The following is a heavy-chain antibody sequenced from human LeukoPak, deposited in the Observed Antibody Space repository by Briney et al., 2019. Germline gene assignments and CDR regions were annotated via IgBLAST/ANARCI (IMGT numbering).Heavy chain of an antibody. Sequence: PSETLSLTCVVNGGSLSGFYWHWIRKPPGKGLEWIGDVHHSGSTNYNPSLESRVTISLDTSKNVVSLKLTSVTAADTAFYYCARSAYDYVWGTLGYWGQGTLVTVSS. J-gene: IGHJ4*02. CDR2: VHHSGST. D-gene: IGHD3-16*01. CDR1: GGSLSGFY. V-gene: IGHV4-34*01. CDR3: ARSAYDYVWGTLGY.